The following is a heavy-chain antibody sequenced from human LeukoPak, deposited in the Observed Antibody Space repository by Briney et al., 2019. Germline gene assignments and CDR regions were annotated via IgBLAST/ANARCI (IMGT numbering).Heavy chain of an antibody. CDR2: ISISSSYI. J-gene: IGHJ4*02. D-gene: IGHD3-9*01. CDR3: ARGPDYDILTGYAVYFDY. CDR1: GFTFSSYS. Sequence: GGSLRLSCAASGFTFSSYSMNWVRQAPGKGLEWVSSISISSSYIYYADSVKGRFTISRDNAKNSLYLQMNSLRAEDTAVYYCARGPDYDILTGYAVYFDYWGQPTMVT. V-gene: IGHV3-21*01.